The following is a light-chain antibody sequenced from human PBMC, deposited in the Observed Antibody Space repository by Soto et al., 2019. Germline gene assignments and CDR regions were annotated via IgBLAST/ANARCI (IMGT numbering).Light chain of an antibody. V-gene: IGKV1-39*01. J-gene: IGKJ5*01. CDR3: QQTYSTPIT. Sequence: DIQMTQSPSSLSASVGDRVTITCRASQTISSSLNCYQQRPGKAPNLLIYASSSLQSGVPPRFSGGGSGTDFTLTISSLQPEDFATYYCQQTYSTPITFGQGTRLDIK. CDR1: QTISSS. CDR2: ASS.